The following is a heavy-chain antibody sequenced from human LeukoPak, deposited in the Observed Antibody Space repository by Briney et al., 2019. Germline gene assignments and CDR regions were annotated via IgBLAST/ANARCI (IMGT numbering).Heavy chain of an antibody. V-gene: IGHV1-2*02. CDR3: ARDHPRNYNWNDC. CDR2: INPDTGGP. CDR1: GYSFTAFY. J-gene: IGHJ5*01. D-gene: IGHD2/OR15-2a*01. Sequence: ASVKVSCKASGYSFTAFYIHWVRQAPGQGLEWMGWINPDTGGPNYAQKFQGRVTMTRDTSISTAYMELSRLRSDDTAVYYCARDHPRNYNWNDCWGQGTLVTVSS.